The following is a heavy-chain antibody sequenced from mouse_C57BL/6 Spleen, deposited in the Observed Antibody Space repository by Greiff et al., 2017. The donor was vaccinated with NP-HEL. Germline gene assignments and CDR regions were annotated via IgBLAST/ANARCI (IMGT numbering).Heavy chain of an antibody. D-gene: IGHD1-1*01. Sequence: VKLMESGAELARPGASVKLSCKASGYTFTSYGISWVKQRTGQGLEWIGEIYPRSGNTYYNEKFKGKATLTADKSSSTAYMELRSLTSEDSAVYFCARGGDYYGSSHQAWFAYWGQGTLVTVSA. CDR3: ARGGDYYGSSHQAWFAY. CDR2: IYPRSGNT. CDR1: GYTFTSYG. J-gene: IGHJ3*01. V-gene: IGHV1-81*01.